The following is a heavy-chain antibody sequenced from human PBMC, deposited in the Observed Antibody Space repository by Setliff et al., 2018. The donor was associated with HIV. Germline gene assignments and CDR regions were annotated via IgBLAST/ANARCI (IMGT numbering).Heavy chain of an antibody. V-gene: IGHV5-51*01. J-gene: IGHJ6*04. CDR2: IYPGDSDT. CDR1: GYSFTTYW. CDR3: ARRYTSSWYYTDV. Sequence: PGESLKISCKGSGYSFTTYWIGWVRQMPGKGLEWMGIIYPGDSDTRYSPSFQGQVTISADKSINTAYLQWRSVKASDTAMYYCARRYTSSWYYTDVWGKGTTVTVSS. D-gene: IGHD6-13*01.